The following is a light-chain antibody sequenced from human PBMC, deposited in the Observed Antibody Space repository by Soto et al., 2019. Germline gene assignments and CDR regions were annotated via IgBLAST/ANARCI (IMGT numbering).Light chain of an antibody. CDR2: WAS. V-gene: IGKV4-1*01. Sequence: DIVMTQSPDSLAVSLGERATINCKSSQSVLYSSNNKNYLAWYQQKSGQPPKLLISWASARESGVPDRFSGSGSGTDFTLSISSLQAEDVAVYYCQQYYKSPITFGQGTRLEIK. CDR1: QSVLYSSNNKNY. CDR3: QQYYKSPIT. J-gene: IGKJ5*01.